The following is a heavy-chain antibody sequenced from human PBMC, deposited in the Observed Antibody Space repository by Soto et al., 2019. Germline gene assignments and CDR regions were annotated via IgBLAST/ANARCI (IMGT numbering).Heavy chain of an antibody. CDR2: ISAYNGNT. V-gene: IGHV1-18*01. J-gene: IGHJ4*02. D-gene: IGHD3-16*01. CDR3: ARDVGGDPGY. CDR1: GYTFTSYG. Sequence: QVQLVQSGAEVKKPGASVKVSCKASGYTFTSYGISWVRQAPGQGLEWMGWISAYNGNTNYAQKLQGRVTMTADTDTTTASMELRLLRSGDTALYHCARDVGGDPGYWGQGALVTVSS.